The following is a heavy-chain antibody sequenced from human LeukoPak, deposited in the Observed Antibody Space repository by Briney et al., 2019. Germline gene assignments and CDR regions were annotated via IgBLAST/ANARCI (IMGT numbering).Heavy chain of an antibody. CDR3: ARSRYYYYYMDV. CDR1: GYTFTGYY. Sequence: ASVKVSCKASGYTFTGYYMHWVRQAPGQGLEWMGRINPNSGGTNYAQKFQGRVTMTRDTSISTAYMELSRLRSDDTAVYYCARSRYYYYYMDVWGKGTTVTVSS. J-gene: IGHJ6*03. CDR2: INPNSGGT. V-gene: IGHV1-2*06.